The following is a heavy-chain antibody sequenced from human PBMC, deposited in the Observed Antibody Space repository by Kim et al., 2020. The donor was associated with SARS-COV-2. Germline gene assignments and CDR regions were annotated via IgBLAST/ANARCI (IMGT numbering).Heavy chain of an antibody. CDR2: ISGSGSST. D-gene: IGHD3-16*01. CDR3: AKGKVRGRGSYYDLDS. J-gene: IGHJ5*01. CDR1: GFTFSIHG. V-gene: IGHV3-23*01. Sequence: GGSLRLSCVASGFTFSIHGMSWVRQAPGKGLEWVSAISGSGSSTYYADAVRGRFTIYRDNYKSTMYLQLNSLRAEDTAVYYCAKGKVRGRGSYYDLDSWG.